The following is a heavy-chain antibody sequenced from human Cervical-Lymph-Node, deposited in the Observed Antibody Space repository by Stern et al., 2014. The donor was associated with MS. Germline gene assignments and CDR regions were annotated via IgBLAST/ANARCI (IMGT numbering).Heavy chain of an antibody. V-gene: IGHV4-39*02. D-gene: IGHD2-15*01. CDR2: IFHSGGST. J-gene: IGHJ2*01. CDR1: GGSSSSSSYF. CDR3: ARLGYCSGGSCSYWYFDL. Sequence: QLQLQESGPGLVKPSETLSLTCTVSGGSSSSSSYFWGWIRQPPGEGLEWIGNIFHSGGSTYYNPSLQRRVTISGTTLNQHVSPRLTSLTAADTAVYYCARLGYCSGGSCSYWYFDLWGRGTLVTVSS.